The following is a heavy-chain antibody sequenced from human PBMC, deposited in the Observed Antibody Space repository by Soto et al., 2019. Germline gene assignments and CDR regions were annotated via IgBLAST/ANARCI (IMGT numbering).Heavy chain of an antibody. J-gene: IGHJ4*02. D-gene: IGHD2-15*01. CDR1: GYTFTGYY. CDR3: ARGGDPLGYCSGGSCMANDY. Sequence: ASVKVSCKASGYTFTGYYTHWVRQAPGQGLEWMGWINPNSGGTNYAQKFQGWVTMTRDTSISTAYMELSRLRSDDTVVYYCARGGDPLGYCSGGSCMANDYWGQGTLVTVSS. V-gene: IGHV1-2*04. CDR2: INPNSGGT.